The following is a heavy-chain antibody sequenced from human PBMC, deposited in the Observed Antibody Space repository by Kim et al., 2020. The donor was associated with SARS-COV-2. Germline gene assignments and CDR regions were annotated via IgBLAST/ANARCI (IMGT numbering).Heavy chain of an antibody. CDR3: ARGHAVDY. CDR2: YSAGA. J-gene: IGHJ4*02. D-gene: IGHD2-2*01. V-gene: IGHV4-39*01. Sequence: YSAGAYSHPSLKSRVTISVDTSKTQFSLNLRSVTAADTAVYYCARGHAVDYWGQGTLVTVSS.